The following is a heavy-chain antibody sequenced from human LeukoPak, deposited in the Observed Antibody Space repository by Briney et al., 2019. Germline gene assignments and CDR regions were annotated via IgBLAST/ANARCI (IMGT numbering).Heavy chain of an antibody. J-gene: IGHJ4*02. CDR2: IYTSGST. CDR1: GDSITNDNHY. Sequence: SETLSLTCTVSGDSITNDNHYWSWIRQPAGKGLEWIGRIYTSGSTNYNPSLKSRVTISVDTPKSQFSLKLSSVTAADTAVYYCARTVNNYGGFDYWGQGTLVTVSS. CDR3: ARTVNNYGGFDY. V-gene: IGHV4-61*02. D-gene: IGHD4-11*01.